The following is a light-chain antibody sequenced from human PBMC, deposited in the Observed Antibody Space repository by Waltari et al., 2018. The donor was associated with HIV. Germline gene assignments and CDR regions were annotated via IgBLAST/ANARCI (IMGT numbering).Light chain of an antibody. V-gene: IGLV2-14*01. J-gene: IGLJ2*01. Sequence: SALTQPASVSGSPGQSITIPCTRTRSAVGGYNYVSWYQQHPGKAPKLMIYEVSHRPSGVSNRFSGSKSGNTASLTISGLQAEDEADYYCSSYTSSSTLVVFGGGTKLTVL. CDR2: EVS. CDR1: RSAVGGYNY. CDR3: SSYTSSSTLVV.